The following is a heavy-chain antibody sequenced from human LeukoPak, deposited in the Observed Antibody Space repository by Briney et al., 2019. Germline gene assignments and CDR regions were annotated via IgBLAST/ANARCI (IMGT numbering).Heavy chain of an antibody. J-gene: IGHJ5*02. CDR1: GGSFSGYY. D-gene: IGHD2-2*02. Sequence: SETLSLTCAVSGGSFSGYYWTWIRQPPGKGLEWIGEINHSGSDNYNPSLKSRVTISVATSKNQFSLKMRPLTAAATAVYYCARSAVFYYCSSTSCYRGWFDPWGQGTLVTVSS. CDR3: ARSAVFYYCSSTSCYRGWFDP. V-gene: IGHV4-34*01. CDR2: INHSGSD.